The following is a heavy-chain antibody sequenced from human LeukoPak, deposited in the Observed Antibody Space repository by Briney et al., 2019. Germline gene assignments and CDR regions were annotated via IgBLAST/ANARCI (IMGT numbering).Heavy chain of an antibody. V-gene: IGHV3-33*01. Sequence: PGTSLRLSCAASGFTFSSYGMNWVRPAPGKGLEWVAVIWDDGSKKYYADSVKGRFTISRDNSKNTLYLQMNSLRGEDTAVYYCASRIGYWGQGTLVIVSS. CDR1: GFTFSSYG. J-gene: IGHJ4*02. D-gene: IGHD3-10*01. CDR2: IWDDGSKK. CDR3: ASRIGY.